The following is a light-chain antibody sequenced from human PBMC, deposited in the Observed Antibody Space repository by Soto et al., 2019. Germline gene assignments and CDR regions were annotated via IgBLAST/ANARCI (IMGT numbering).Light chain of an antibody. Sequence: EIVLTQSPGTLSLSLGERATVSCRASQSVGSNYLAWYQRKPGQAPRLLIYGTSSRATGIPDRFSGSGSGTDFTLTISRLEPEDFAVYHCQQYGSSPLITFGQGTRLEIK. CDR3: QQYGSSPLIT. CDR2: GTS. CDR1: QSVGSNY. J-gene: IGKJ5*01. V-gene: IGKV3-20*01.